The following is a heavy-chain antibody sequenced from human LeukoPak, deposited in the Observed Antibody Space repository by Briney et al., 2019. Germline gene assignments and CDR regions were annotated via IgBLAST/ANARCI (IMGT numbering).Heavy chain of an antibody. CDR3: ARDGVLGGFDY. CDR2: INPSCGST. J-gene: IGHJ4*02. CDR1: GYTFTSYY. V-gene: IGHV1-46*01. Sequence: ASVKVSCKASGYTFTSYYMHWVQQAPGQRLEWMRIINPSCGSTSYAQKFQGRVTMTRDTSTSTVYMELSSLRSEDTAVYYCARDGVLGGFDYWGQGTLVTVSS. D-gene: IGHD3-16*01.